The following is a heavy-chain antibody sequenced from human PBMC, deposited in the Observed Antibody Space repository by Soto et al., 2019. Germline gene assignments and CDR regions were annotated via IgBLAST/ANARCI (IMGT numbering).Heavy chain of an antibody. J-gene: IGHJ4*02. CDR3: ARDQNTFHYFDY. CDR2: IYYSGST. V-gene: IGHV4-61*01. CDR1: GGSVSSGSYY. D-gene: IGHD3-3*02. Sequence: PSETLSLTCTVSGGSVSSGSYYWSWIRQPPGKGLEWIGYIYYSGSTNYNPSLKSRVTISVDTSKNQFSLKLSSVTAADTAVYYCARDQNTFHYFDYWGQGTLVTVSS.